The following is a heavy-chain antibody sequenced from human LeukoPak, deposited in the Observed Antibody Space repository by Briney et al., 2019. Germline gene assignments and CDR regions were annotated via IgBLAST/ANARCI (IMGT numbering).Heavy chain of an antibody. Sequence: QAGGSLRLSCAASGFTFSSYAMSWVRQAPGKGLEWVSAISGSGGSTYYADSVKGRFTISRDNGQNSLYLQMNSLRAEDTAVYYCARREPQGCSGTSCFAGPVGHWGQGTLVTVSS. CDR3: ARREPQGCSGTSCFAGPVGH. D-gene: IGHD2-2*01. J-gene: IGHJ4*02. CDR2: ISGSGGST. V-gene: IGHV3-23*01. CDR1: GFTFSSYA.